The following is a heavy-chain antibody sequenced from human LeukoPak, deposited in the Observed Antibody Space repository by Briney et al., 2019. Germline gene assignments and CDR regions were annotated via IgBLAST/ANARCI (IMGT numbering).Heavy chain of an antibody. CDR3: ARRNYDHIWGNYGSLYYFDY. Sequence: GASVKVSCKASGGTFSSYAISWVRQAPGQGLEWMGRIIPILGIANYAQKFQGRVTITADKSTSTAYMELSSLRSEDTAVYYCARRNYDHIWGNYGSLYYFDYWGQGTLVTVSS. V-gene: IGHV1-69*04. D-gene: IGHD3-16*01. CDR1: GGTFSSYA. J-gene: IGHJ4*02. CDR2: IIPILGIA.